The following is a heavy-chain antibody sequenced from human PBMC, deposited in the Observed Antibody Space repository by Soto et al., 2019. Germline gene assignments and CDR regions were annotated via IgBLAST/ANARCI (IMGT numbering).Heavy chain of an antibody. CDR3: AMLGYCSSTSCYHFDY. Sequence: QVQLVESGGGVVQPGRSLRLSCAASRFTFSSYAMHWVRQAPGKGLEWVAVISYDGSNKYYADSVKGRFTISRDNSKNTLYLQMNSLRAEDTAVYYCAMLGYCSSTSCYHFDYWGQGTLVTVSS. CDR2: ISYDGSNK. CDR1: RFTFSSYA. V-gene: IGHV3-30-3*01. D-gene: IGHD2-2*01. J-gene: IGHJ4*02.